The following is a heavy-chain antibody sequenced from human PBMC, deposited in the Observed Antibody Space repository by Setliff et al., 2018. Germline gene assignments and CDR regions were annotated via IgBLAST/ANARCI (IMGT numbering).Heavy chain of an antibody. Sequence: SETLSLTCTVYGGSLSNYYWSWIRQPPGKGLESIGYIQKSGSTNYNPSLMSRVSISVDTSKNQFSLKLRSVTAADTAVYYCARLSWNGLRYYGLDVWGQGTTVTVSS. CDR3: ARLSWNGLRYYGLDV. CDR2: IQKSGST. D-gene: IGHD3-3*01. V-gene: IGHV4-59*01. J-gene: IGHJ6*02. CDR1: GGSLSNYY.